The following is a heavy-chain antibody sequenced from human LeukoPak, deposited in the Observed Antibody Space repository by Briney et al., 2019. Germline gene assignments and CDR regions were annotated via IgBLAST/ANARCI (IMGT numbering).Heavy chain of an antibody. V-gene: IGHV1-2*02. D-gene: IGHD3-9*01. CDR2: INPNSGGT. CDR3: ARFSWYYDILTGPDASDI. CDR1: GYTFTGYY. J-gene: IGHJ3*02. Sequence: ASVKVSCKASGYTFTGYYMHWVRQAPGQGLEWMGWINPNSGGTNYAQKFQGRVTMTRDTSISTAYMELSRLRSDDTAVYYCARFSWYYDILTGPDASDIWGQGTMVTVSS.